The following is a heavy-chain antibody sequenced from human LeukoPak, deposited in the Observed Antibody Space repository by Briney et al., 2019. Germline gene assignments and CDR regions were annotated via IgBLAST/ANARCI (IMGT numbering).Heavy chain of an antibody. CDR2: INPDSGGT. J-gene: IGHJ5*02. V-gene: IGHV1-2*02. Sequence: ASVKVSCKASGYTFNDYYMHWVRQAPGQGLEWIGRINPDSGGTDYAQKFQGRVTMTKDTSITTAYMDLSGLRSDDTAVYYCARGSTRIAAAGTRKNWFDPWGQGTLVTVSS. D-gene: IGHD6-13*01. CDR1: GYTFNDYY. CDR3: ARGSTRIAAAGTRKNWFDP.